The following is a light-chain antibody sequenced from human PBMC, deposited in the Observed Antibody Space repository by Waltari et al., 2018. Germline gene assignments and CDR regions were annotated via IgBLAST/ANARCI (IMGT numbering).Light chain of an antibody. J-gene: IGLJ3*02. CDR1: SGHSNHV. V-gene: IGLV4-69*01. CDR2: VNTDGSH. Sequence: QLVLTQSPSASASLGASVKLACTLSSGHSNHVIAWLQQRPEKGPRYLLKVNTDGSHNRGDDVPERFSGSSSGAERYLTISSLQSEDEADYFCQTGGHGTWVFGGGTKLTVL. CDR3: QTGGHGTWV.